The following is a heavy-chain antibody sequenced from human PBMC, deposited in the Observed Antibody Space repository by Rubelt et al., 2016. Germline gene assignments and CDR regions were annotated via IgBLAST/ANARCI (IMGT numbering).Heavy chain of an antibody. Sequence: EVQLLESGGGLVQPGGSLRLSCAASGFTFSSYAMSWVRQAPGKGLEWVSAISGSGGSTYYADSVKGRFTISRDNSKNTLYLQMNSLRAEDTAVYYCAKERVDCTNGVCYMVDYWGQGTLVTVSS. V-gene: IGHV3-23*01. CDR2: ISGSGGST. CDR3: AKERVDCTNGVCYMVDY. CDR1: GFTFSSYA. J-gene: IGHJ4*02. D-gene: IGHD2-8*01.